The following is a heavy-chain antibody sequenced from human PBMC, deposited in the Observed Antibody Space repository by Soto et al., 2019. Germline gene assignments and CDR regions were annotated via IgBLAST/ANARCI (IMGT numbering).Heavy chain of an antibody. CDR1: GGSVSSGSYY. D-gene: IGHD6-13*01. J-gene: IGHJ4*02. CDR3: ARGSAAGTKSPFDY. V-gene: IGHV4-61*01. Sequence: PSETLSLTCTVSGGSVSSGSYYWSWIRQPPGKGLEWIGYIYYSGSTNYSPSLKSRVTISVDTSKNQFSLKLSSVTAADTAVYYCARGSAAGTKSPFDYWGQGTLVTVSS. CDR2: IYYSGST.